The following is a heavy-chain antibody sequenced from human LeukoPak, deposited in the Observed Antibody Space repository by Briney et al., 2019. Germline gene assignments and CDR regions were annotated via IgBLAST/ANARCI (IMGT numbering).Heavy chain of an antibody. J-gene: IGHJ4*02. D-gene: IGHD3-22*01. CDR1: GDSISIRGYY. V-gene: IGHV4-31*03. CDR2: IYYTGST. Sequence: PSETLSLTCTVSGDSISIRGYYWSWIRQHPGKGLDWIGYIYYTGSTYYNPSLKSRVTIAVDTSKNQFSLQLSSVTAADTAVYYCARYLDSTGYLDYWGQGTLVTFSS. CDR3: ARYLDSTGYLDY.